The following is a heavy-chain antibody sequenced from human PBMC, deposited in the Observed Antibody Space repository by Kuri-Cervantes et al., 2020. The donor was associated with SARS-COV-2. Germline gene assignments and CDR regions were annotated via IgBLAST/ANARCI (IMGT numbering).Heavy chain of an antibody. CDR3: ARDRDCSSTSCPDAFDI. D-gene: IGHD2-2*01. J-gene: IGHJ3*02. V-gene: IGHV3-30*02. Sequence: GGSLRLSCAVSGFTFSSYGMHWVRQAPGKGLEWVAFIRYDGSNKYYADSVKGRFTISRDNSKNTLYLQMNSLRAEDTAVYYCARDRDCSSTSCPDAFDIWGQGTMVTVSS. CDR1: GFTFSSYG. CDR2: IRYDGSNK.